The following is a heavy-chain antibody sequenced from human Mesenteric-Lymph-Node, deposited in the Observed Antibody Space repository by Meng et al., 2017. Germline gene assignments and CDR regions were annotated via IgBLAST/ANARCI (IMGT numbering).Heavy chain of an antibody. CDR2: IDPYSGVT. J-gene: IGHJ4*02. D-gene: IGHD3-10*01. CDR3: ARVMVRGVIMPPGY. V-gene: IGHV1-2*02. CDR1: GYTFTGSY. Sequence: QVVRFGAEGGQPGASVMVSCKASGYTFTGSYMPWVRQAPGQGLEWMGWIDPYSGVTHSAQKFQGRVTMTRDTSISTAYMELSRLRSDDTAVYYCARVMVRGVIMPPGYWGQGTLVTVSS.